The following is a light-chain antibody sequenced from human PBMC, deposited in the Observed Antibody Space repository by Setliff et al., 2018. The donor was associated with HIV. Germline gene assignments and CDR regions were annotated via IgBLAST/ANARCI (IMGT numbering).Light chain of an antibody. CDR1: GNDIGIYNY. Sequence: QSALTQPASVSGSPGQSVTISCTGTGNDIGIYNYVSWYQHHPGKAPKLMIYEVNNRPSGVSSRFSGSKSGNTASLTISGLQAEDEADYYCSSYTTNSTYVFAIGTKVTVL. CDR2: EVN. CDR3: SSYTTNSTYV. V-gene: IGLV2-14*01. J-gene: IGLJ1*01.